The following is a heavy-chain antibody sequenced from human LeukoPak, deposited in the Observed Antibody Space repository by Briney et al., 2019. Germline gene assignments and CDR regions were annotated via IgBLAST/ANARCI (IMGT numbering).Heavy chain of an antibody. J-gene: IGHJ4*02. CDR3: AKDDGFGELPVYYFDY. CDR1: GFTFSSYG. V-gene: IGHV3-30*18. D-gene: IGHD3-10*01. CDR2: ISYDGSNK. Sequence: GSLRLSCAASGFTFSSYGMHWVRQAPGKGLEWVAVISYDGSNKYYADSVKGRFTISRDNSKNTLYLQMNSLRAEDTAVYYCAKDDGFGELPVYYFDYWGQGTLVTVSS.